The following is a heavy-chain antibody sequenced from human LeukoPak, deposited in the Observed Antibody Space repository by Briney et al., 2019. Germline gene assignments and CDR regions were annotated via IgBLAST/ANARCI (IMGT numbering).Heavy chain of an antibody. CDR1: GFTFSNFA. Sequence: GGSLRLSCVVSGFTFSNFAMTWVRQTPEMGLEWVATIDGYSGRTWYADSVGGRFTISRDNAKNSLYLQMNSLRAEDTAVYYCARDHPHSSWFDYWAREPWSPSPQ. V-gene: IGHV3-23*01. CDR2: IDGYSGRT. J-gene: IGHJ4*02. CDR3: ARDHPHSSWFDY. D-gene: IGHD6-13*01.